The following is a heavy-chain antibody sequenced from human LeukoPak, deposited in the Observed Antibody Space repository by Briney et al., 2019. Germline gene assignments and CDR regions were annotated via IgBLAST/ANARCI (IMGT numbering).Heavy chain of an antibody. CDR2: ISYDGNDK. CDR3: AKDPYSSRMEYFQY. V-gene: IGHV3-30*18. CDR1: GFTFRSYG. J-gene: IGHJ1*01. D-gene: IGHD3-22*01. Sequence: GGSLRLSCVASGFTFRSYGMHWVRQAPGKGLEWVAVISYDGNDKYYADPVKGRFSISRDNSKNTLYLEMSSLRTEDTAVYYCAKDPYSSRMEYFQYWGQGTLVIVSS.